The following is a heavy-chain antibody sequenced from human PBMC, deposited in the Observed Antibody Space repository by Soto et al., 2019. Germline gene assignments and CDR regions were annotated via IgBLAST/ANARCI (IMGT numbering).Heavy chain of an antibody. V-gene: IGHV1-69*01. D-gene: IGHD2-2*03. CDR1: GGTFNNYA. CDR3: ARWAGYCTSASCYSALDY. CDR2: IVPMFGTA. Sequence: QVQLVQSGAEVKKPGSSVKVSCKASGGTFNNYAINWVRQAPGQGLEWMGVIVPMFGTATYAQKFQGRITITADESTGTAYMELSTLTSDDTALYYCARWAGYCTSASCYSALDYWGQGTLVTVSS. J-gene: IGHJ4*02.